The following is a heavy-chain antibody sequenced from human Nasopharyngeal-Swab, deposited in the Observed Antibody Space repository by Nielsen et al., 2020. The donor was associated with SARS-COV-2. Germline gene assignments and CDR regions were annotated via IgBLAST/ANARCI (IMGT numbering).Heavy chain of an antibody. J-gene: IGHJ4*02. V-gene: IGHV3-30*18. CDR1: GFTFSSYG. CDR3: AKGEYCSSTSCYPVSYFDY. Sequence: GGSRRLSCAASGFTFSSYGMHWVRQAPGKGLEWVAVISYDGSNKYYADSVKGRFTISRDNSKNTLYLQMNSLRAEDTAVYYCAKGEYCSSTSCYPVSYFDYWGQGTLVTVSS. CDR2: ISYDGSNK. D-gene: IGHD2-2*01.